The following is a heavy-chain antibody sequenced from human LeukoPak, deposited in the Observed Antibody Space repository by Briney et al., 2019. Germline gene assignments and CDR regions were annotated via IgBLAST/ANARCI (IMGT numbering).Heavy chain of an antibody. V-gene: IGHV5-51*01. J-gene: IGHJ4*02. CDR1: GYSFTTYW. D-gene: IGHD4-23*01. CDR2: IYPGDSDT. Sequence: GESLKISCKGPGYSFTTYWIGWVRQMPGKGLEWMGMIYPGDSDTRYSPSFQGQVIISVDKSISTAYLQWSSLKASDIAKYYCARWDGSNFDYWGQGALVTVSS. CDR3: ARWDGSNFDY.